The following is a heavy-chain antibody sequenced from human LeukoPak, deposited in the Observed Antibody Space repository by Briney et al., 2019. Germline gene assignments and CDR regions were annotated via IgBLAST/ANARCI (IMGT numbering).Heavy chain of an antibody. CDR2: INSDGSST. J-gene: IGHJ5*02. CDR3: ARAQAVAGTGGFDP. Sequence: GGSLRLSCAASGFTFSSYWMHRVRQTPGKGLVWVSRINSDGSSTSYADSVKGRFTISRDNAKNTLYLQMNSLRDEDTAVYYCARAQAVAGTGGFDPWGQGTLVTVSS. D-gene: IGHD6-19*01. CDR1: GFTFSSYW. V-gene: IGHV3-74*01.